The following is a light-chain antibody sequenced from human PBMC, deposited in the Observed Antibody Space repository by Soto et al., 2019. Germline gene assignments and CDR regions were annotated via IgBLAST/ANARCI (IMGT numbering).Light chain of an antibody. CDR1: QSVSSN. V-gene: IGKV3-15*01. Sequence: EIVLTQSPATLSVSPGERATLSCRASQSVSSNLAWYQQKPGQAPRLLIYGASTRATGIPARFSGSGSETEFTLTISSLQSEDFAVYYCQQYNTWPWTFGQGTKVEIK. CDR2: GAS. J-gene: IGKJ1*01. CDR3: QQYNTWPWT.